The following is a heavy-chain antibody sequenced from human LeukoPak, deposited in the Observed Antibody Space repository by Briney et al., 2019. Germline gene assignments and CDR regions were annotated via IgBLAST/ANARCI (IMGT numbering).Heavy chain of an antibody. J-gene: IGHJ4*02. D-gene: IGHD2-2*01. Sequence: ASVKVSCKASGYRFTTYGISWVRQAPGQGLEWVGWSNAYSGNTDYTENLQGRVTMATDTSTATAYLELRSLRSDDTAVYYCVFGECSSTSCYPRRDYWGQGTLVTVSS. CDR3: VFGECSSTSCYPRRDY. CDR2: SNAYSGNT. V-gene: IGHV1-18*01. CDR1: GYRFTTYG.